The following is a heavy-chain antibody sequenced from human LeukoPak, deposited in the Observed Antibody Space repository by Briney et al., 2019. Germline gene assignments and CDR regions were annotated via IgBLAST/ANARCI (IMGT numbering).Heavy chain of an antibody. CDR3: ARNPLVVGGYYGMDV. CDR2: IYYSGST. V-gene: IGHV4-59*08. D-gene: IGHD2-15*01. Sequence: SETLSHTCTVTGGSLSSYYWSWLRQPPEKGLEWIGYIYYSGSTNYNPSLKSRVTISVDTSKNQFSLKLSSVTAADTAVYYCARNPLVVGGYYGMDVWGQGTTVTVSS. J-gene: IGHJ6*02. CDR1: GGSLSSYY.